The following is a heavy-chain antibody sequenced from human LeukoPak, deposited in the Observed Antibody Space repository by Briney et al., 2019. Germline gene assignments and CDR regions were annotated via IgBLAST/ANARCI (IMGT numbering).Heavy chain of an antibody. J-gene: IGHJ4*02. CDR1: GFSFNTAW. D-gene: IGHD6-19*01. CDR2: IKSKTDDGTA. V-gene: IGHV3-15*01. CDR3: TTRGIAVSGLGY. Sequence: GGSLRLSCAASGFSFNTAWMNWVRQTPGKGLECLGRIKSKTDDGTAEYAAHVKGRFIISRDDSKNMLSLEMRSLRTEDTGVYYCTTRGIAVSGLGYWGRGTLVVVSS.